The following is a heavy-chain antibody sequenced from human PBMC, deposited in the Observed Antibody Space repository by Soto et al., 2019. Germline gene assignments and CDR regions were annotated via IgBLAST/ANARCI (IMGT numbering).Heavy chain of an antibody. Sequence: QVQLVQSGAEVKKPGASVKVSCKASGYTFTSYAMHWVRQAPGQRLEWMGWVNAGNGNTKYSQKFQGRVTITRDTSASTAYMELSSLRSEDTAVYYCARPHFSSSYYFDYWGQGTLVTVSS. J-gene: IGHJ4*02. V-gene: IGHV1-3*01. CDR1: GYTFTSYA. CDR2: VNAGNGNT. CDR3: ARPHFSSSYYFDY. D-gene: IGHD6-13*01.